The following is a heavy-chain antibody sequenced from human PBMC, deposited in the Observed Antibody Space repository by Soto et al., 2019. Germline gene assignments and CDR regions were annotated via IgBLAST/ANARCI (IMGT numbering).Heavy chain of an antibody. Sequence: TSETLSLTCTVSGGSISSGGYYWSWIRQHPGKGLEWIGYIYYSGSTYYNPSLKSRVTISVDTSKNQFSLKLSSVTAADTAVYYCARSSLTGYSSLRPRYKYYFDYWGQGTLVTVSS. CDR2: IYYSGST. J-gene: IGHJ4*02. D-gene: IGHD3-9*01. V-gene: IGHV4-31*03. CDR1: GGSISSGGYY. CDR3: ARSSLTGYSSLRPRYKYYFDY.